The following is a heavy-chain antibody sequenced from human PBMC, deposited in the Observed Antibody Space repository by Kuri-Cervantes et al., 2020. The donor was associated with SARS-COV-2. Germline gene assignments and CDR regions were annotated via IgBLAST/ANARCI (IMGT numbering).Heavy chain of an antibody. CDR1: GFTFSNAW. CDR2: IKSKTDGGTT. V-gene: IGHV3-15*01. D-gene: IGHD2-15*01. Sequence: GGSLRLSCAASGFTFSNAWMSWVRQAPGKGLEWVGRIKSKTDGGTTDYAAPVKGRLTISRDDSKNTLYLQMNSLKTEDTAVYYCTTVGCSGGSRYYYYYGMDVWGQGTTVTVSS. J-gene: IGHJ6*02. CDR3: TTVGCSGGSRYYYYYGMDV.